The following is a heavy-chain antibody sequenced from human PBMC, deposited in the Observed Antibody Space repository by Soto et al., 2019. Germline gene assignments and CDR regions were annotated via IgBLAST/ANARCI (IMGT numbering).Heavy chain of an antibody. CDR2: IFFTGIT. J-gene: IGHJ6*02. V-gene: IGHV4-61*01. CDR1: GGSVTTGSYN. CDR3: ARDGHGMYV. Sequence: QVQLQESGPGLVRPSETLSLTCTVSGGSVTTGSYNWSWIRRPPGKGLEWIGNIFFTGITHYNPSLNNLVTMSVDTSKNQFSLTVTSVTAADTAVYYCARDGHGMYVCGQGTTVTVSS.